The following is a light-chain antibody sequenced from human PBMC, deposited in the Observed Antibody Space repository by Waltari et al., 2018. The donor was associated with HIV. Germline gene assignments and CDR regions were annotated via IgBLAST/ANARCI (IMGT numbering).Light chain of an antibody. V-gene: IGLV1-40*01. Sequence: QSVLTPPPPVSGAPRQRVAISCTGSSSSICAGYGVHWYQQLPGPAPKLLIYGNSNRPSGVPDRFSGSKPGTSASLAITGLQAEDEADYYCQSYDSSLRVFGGGTKLTVL. CDR1: SSSICAGYG. CDR2: GNS. J-gene: IGLJ3*02. CDR3: QSYDSSLRV.